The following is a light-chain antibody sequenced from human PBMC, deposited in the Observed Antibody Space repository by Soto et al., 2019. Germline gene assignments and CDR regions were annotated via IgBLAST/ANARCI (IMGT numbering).Light chain of an antibody. J-gene: IGKJ5*01. Sequence: DIQMTQSPSSLSASVGDRVTITCRASQGISNYLAWYQQKPGKVPKLLIYAASTFQSGVPSRFSGSGSGTDFTLTISSLQPEDVATYYCQKYNSAPSITFGQGTRLEIK. CDR2: AAS. V-gene: IGKV1-27*01. CDR1: QGISNY. CDR3: QKYNSAPSIT.